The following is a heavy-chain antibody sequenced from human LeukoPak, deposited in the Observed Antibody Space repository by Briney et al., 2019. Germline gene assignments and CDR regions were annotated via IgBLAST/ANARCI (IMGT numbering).Heavy chain of an antibody. J-gene: IGHJ6*03. D-gene: IGHD3-10*01. CDR3: ANQFTMVRGVIGYMDV. CDR2: IYYSGNT. V-gene: IGHV4-39*01. Sequence: PSETLSLTCTVSGVSISSSNSYWGWIRQPPGKGLEWIGSIYYSGNTYYNASLKSQVSISIDTSKNQFSLKLTSVTAADTAVYYCANQFTMVRGVIGYMDVWGKGTTVTISS. CDR1: GVSISSSNSY.